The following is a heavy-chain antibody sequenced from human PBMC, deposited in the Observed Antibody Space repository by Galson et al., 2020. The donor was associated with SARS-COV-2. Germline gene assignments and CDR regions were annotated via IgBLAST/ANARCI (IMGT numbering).Heavy chain of an antibody. CDR3: ARDRSFAVAGTEVDN. CDR1: GYTFTGYY. V-gene: IGHV1-2*02. J-gene: IGHJ4*02. Sequence: ASVQVSCKASGYTFTGYYMHWVRQAPGQGLEWMGWINPNSGGTTYIQKFQGRVTMTRDTSISTAYMELSRLRSDDTAVYYCARDRSFAVAGTEVDNWGQGTLVTVSS. D-gene: IGHD6-19*01. CDR2: INPNSGGT.